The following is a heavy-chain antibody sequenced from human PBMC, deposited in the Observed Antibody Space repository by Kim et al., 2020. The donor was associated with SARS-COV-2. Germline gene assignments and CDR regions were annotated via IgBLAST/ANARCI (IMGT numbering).Heavy chain of an antibody. Sequence: GGSLRLSCAASGFTFSSYSMNWVRQAPGKGLEWVSSISSSSSYIYYADSVKGLFTISRDNAKNSLYLQMNSLRAEDTAVYYCARVLNGSPPTLNYYGMDVWGQGTTVTVSS. D-gene: IGHD1-26*01. CDR3: ARVLNGSPPTLNYYGMDV. J-gene: IGHJ6*02. CDR1: GFTFSSYS. V-gene: IGHV3-21*01. CDR2: ISSSSSYI.